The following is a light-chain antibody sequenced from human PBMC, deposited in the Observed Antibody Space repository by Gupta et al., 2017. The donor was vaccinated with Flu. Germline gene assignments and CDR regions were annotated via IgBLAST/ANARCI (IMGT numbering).Light chain of an antibody. CDR3: QHYHSYWT. CDR2: MAS. V-gene: IGKV1-5*03. J-gene: IGKJ1*01. CDR1: QSINVW. Sequence: VGDRVTITCRASQSINVWLAWYQQKPGKAPKLLIYMASTLENGVPSRFSGSGSGTEFTLTISSLQPDDFATYYCQHYHSYWTFGQGTKVEV.